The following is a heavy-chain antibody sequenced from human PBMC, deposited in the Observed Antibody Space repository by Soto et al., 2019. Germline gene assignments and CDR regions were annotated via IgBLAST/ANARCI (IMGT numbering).Heavy chain of an antibody. D-gene: IGHD3-16*01. J-gene: IGHJ4*02. Sequence: EVQLVESGGGLVQPGGSLRLSCAASGFTVSNKYMSWVRQAPGKGLEWVSVIYSGGSTFYADSVRGRFTISRDNSKNTGNLQMNSLRAEDTAVYYCAGDPWAADYWGQGSLVAFSS. CDR3: AGDPWAADY. V-gene: IGHV3-66*01. CDR2: IYSGGST. CDR1: GFTVSNKY.